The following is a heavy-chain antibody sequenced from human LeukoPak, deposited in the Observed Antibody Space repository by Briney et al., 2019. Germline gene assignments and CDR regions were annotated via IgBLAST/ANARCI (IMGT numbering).Heavy chain of an antibody. CDR2: FPYDGNNE. J-gene: IGHJ4*02. CDR3: AKDGLYCTGGSCYNLLNS. CDR1: GFFFSNSG. Sequence: PGGALLLSCAAAGFFFSNSGMHGGRPAPGERVEWGAIFPYDGNNEYYAESVKGRFTASRDNSENTLYLQMNSLRSEDTAVYYCAKDGLYCTGGSCYNLLNSWGQGALVIVSS. V-gene: IGHV3-30*18. D-gene: IGHD2-15*01.